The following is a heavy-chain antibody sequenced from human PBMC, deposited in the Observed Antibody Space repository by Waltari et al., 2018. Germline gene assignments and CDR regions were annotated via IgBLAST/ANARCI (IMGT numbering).Heavy chain of an antibody. D-gene: IGHD5-18*01. J-gene: IGHJ6*02. CDR1: GFIFTNYC. CDR3: AKANLIQDYFYYFGMDV. V-gene: IGHV3-30*18. Sequence: QEQLVESGGGVVQPGRSLRLPCEASGFIFTNYCLHWVRQAPGKGLEWVGVISYDGTNKFYADSVKGRFTISRDNSKHILYLHMDSLRTEDTAVYHCAKANLIQDYFYYFGMDVWGQGTTVTVSS. CDR2: ISYDGTNK.